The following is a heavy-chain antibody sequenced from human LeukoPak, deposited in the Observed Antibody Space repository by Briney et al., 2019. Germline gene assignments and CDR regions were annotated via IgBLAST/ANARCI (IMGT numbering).Heavy chain of an antibody. CDR2: IIPIFGTA. CDR1: GGTFSSYA. CDR3: ARATPHHDILTGYYTSGQFDY. J-gene: IGHJ4*02. Sequence: SVKVSRKASGGTFSSYAISWVRQAPGQGLEWMGGIIPIFGTANYAQKFQGRVTITTDESTSTAYMELSSLRSEDTAVYYCARATPHHDILTGYYTSGQFDYWGQGTLVTVSS. D-gene: IGHD3-9*01. V-gene: IGHV1-69*05.